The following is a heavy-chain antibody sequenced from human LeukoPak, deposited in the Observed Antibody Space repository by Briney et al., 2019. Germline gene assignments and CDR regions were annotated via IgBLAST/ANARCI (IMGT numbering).Heavy chain of an antibody. J-gene: IGHJ5*02. CDR2: IWYDGSNK. V-gene: IGHV3-33*08. D-gene: IGHD1-26*01. CDR3: ASFSGFDP. CDR1: GFTFRNYY. Sequence: GGSLRLSCAASGFTFRNYYMHWVRQAPGKGLEWVAVIWYDGSNKYYADSVKGRFTISRDNSKNTLYLQMNSLRAEDTAVYYCASFSGFDPWGQGTLVTVSS.